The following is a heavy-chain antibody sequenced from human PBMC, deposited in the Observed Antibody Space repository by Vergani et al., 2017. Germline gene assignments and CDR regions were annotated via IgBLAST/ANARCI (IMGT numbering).Heavy chain of an antibody. D-gene: IGHD3-3*01. V-gene: IGHV3-53*01. CDR1: GFTVSSNY. CDR2: IYSGGST. Sequence: EVQLVESGGGLIQPGGSLRLSCAASGFTVSSNYMSWVRQAPGKGLEWVSVIYSGGSTYYADSVKGRFTISRDNSKNTLYLQMNSLRAEDTAVYYCARGVYYDFWSGYYTNYYYGMDVWGQGP. CDR3: ARGVYYDFWSGYYTNYYYGMDV. J-gene: IGHJ6*02.